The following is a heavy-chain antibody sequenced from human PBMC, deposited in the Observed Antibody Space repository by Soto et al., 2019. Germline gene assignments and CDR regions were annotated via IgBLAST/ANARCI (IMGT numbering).Heavy chain of an antibody. D-gene: IGHD2-15*01. CDR1: GGTFSSYA. V-gene: IGHV1-69*06. CDR3: ARGPSGNINFPLNP. Sequence: GPSVKVSCKASGGTFSSYAISWVRQAPGQGLEWMGGIIPIFGTANYAQKFQGRVTITADKSTSTAYMELSSLRSEDTAVYYCARGPSGNINFPLNPWGQGTLVTVSS. CDR2: IIPIFGTA. J-gene: IGHJ5*02.